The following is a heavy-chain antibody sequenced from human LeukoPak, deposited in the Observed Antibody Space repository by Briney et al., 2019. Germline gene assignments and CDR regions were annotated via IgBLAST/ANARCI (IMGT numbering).Heavy chain of an antibody. CDR1: VGSISSGGYY. J-gene: IGHJ4*02. Sequence: SETLSLTRIVSVGSISSGGYYWRWIRQPPGKGLEWIGCIYHSGSTYYNPSLKSRVTISVDRSKNQFSLKLSSVTAADTAVYYCARESAGWGARWRLSSDYWGQGTLVTVSS. CDR3: ARESAGWGARWRLSSDY. D-gene: IGHD1-26*01. V-gene: IGHV4-30-2*01. CDR2: IYHSGST.